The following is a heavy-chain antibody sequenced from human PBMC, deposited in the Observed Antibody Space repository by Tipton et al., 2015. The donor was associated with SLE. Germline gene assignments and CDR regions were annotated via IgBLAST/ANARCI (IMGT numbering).Heavy chain of an antibody. V-gene: IGHV4-4*02. D-gene: IGHD4/OR15-4a*01. J-gene: IGHJ4*02. CDR2: VYHTGST. CDR1: GASISGIHW. Sequence: TLSLTCAVSGASISGIHWWSWVRHSPGKGLAWIGEVYHTGSTNYSPSLKSRVTMSVDKSKNQLSLTLNSVTAADTAVYYCARDLAGATLDYWGQGTLVTVSS. CDR3: ARDLAGATLDY.